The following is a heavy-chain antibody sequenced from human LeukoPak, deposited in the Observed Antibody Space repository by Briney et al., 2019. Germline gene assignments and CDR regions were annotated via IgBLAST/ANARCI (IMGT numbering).Heavy chain of an antibody. CDR3: ARSPQGTATTANWLDP. V-gene: IGHV4-4*07. CDR2: IYSTGST. Sequence: SETLSLTCTVSGGSISSYYWSWIRQPAGKGLEWIGRIYSTGSTNYNPSLKSRVTMSVDTSKNQFSLKLSSVTAADTAVYYCARSPQGTATTANWLDPWGQGTLVTVSS. CDR1: GGSISSYY. J-gene: IGHJ5*02. D-gene: IGHD4-17*01.